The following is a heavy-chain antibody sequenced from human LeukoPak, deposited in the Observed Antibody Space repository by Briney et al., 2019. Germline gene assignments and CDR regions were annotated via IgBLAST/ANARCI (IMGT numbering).Heavy chain of an antibody. Sequence: SQTLSLTCAVSGGSISSGGYSWSWIRQPPGKGLEWIGYIYHSGSTYYNPSLKSRVTISVDRSKNQFSLKLSSVTAADTAVYYCARDELGYYDFWSGYPTDYYYYGMDVWGQGTTVTVSS. CDR2: IYHSGST. CDR1: GGSISSGGYS. J-gene: IGHJ6*02. V-gene: IGHV4-30-2*01. D-gene: IGHD3-3*01. CDR3: ARDELGYYDFWSGYPTDYYYYGMDV.